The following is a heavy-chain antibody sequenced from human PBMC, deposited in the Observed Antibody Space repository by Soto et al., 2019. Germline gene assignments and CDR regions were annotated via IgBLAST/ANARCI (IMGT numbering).Heavy chain of an antibody. CDR1: GFTFTSYW. D-gene: IGHD1-1*01. V-gene: IGHV3-7*04. CDR2: IRQDGREE. CDR3: ARTQLGGMRGFDY. Sequence: EVQLVESGGGLVQPGGSLRLSCAASGFTFTSYWMSWVRQAPGKGLEWVAKIRQDGREEYYVDSVKGRFTSSRDNAKNSLYLQMNSLRAEDTAVYYCARTQLGGMRGFDYWGQGTLVTVSS. J-gene: IGHJ4*02.